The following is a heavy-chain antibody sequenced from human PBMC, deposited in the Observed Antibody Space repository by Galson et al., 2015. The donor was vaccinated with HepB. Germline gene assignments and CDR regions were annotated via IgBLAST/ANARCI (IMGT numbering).Heavy chain of an antibody. CDR1: GFTFSSYS. D-gene: IGHD3-22*01. J-gene: IGHJ4*02. V-gene: IGHV3-48*02. CDR2: ISRSSSTI. CDR3: ARSLYYYDSSSLDY. Sequence: SLRLSCAASGFTFSSYSMNWVRQAPGKGLEWVSYISRSSSTIYYADSVKGRFTISRDNAKNSLYLQMNSLRDEDTAVYYCARSLYYYDSSSLDYWGQGTLVTVSS.